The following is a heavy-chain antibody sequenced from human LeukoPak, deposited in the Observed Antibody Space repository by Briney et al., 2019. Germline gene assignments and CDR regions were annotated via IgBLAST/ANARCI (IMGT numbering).Heavy chain of an antibody. J-gene: IGHJ4*02. CDR1: GYTFTSYG. Sequence: ASVKVSCKASGYTFTSYGISWVRQGPGQGLEWMGWISAYNGNTNYAQKLQGRVTMTTDTSTSTAYMELRSLRSDDTAVYYCAIVRTYYYDSSGYYFDYWGQGTLVTVSS. CDR2: ISAYNGNT. CDR3: AIVRTYYYDSSGYYFDY. V-gene: IGHV1-18*01. D-gene: IGHD3-22*01.